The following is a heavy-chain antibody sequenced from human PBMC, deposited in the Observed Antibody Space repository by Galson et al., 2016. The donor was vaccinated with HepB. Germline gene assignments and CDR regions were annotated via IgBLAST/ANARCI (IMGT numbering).Heavy chain of an antibody. Sequence: SLRLSCAASGFSVSSNYMNWVRQAPGKGLEWVSVIYSGGSAYYVDSVKGRFTISRDNSRNTLYLQMNSLRAEDTAVYYCAIGLLYADQFDYWGQGTPVTVSS. CDR2: IYSGGSA. J-gene: IGHJ4*01. D-gene: IGHD1-26*01. V-gene: IGHV3-53*01. CDR1: GFSVSSNY. CDR3: AIGLLYADQFDY.